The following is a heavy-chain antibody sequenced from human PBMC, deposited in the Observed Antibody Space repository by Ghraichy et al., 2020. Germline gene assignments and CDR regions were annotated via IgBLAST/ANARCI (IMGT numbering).Heavy chain of an antibody. V-gene: IGHV4-34*01. J-gene: IGHJ3*02. CDR1: GGSFSGYY. D-gene: IGHD2-21*02. CDR2: INHSGST. Sequence: SETLSLTCAVYGGSFSGYYWSWIRQPPGKGLEWIGEINHSGSTNYNPSLKSRVTISVDTSKNQFSLKLSSVTAADTAVYYCARGSDFDAFDIWGQGTMVTVSS. CDR3: ARGSDFDAFDI.